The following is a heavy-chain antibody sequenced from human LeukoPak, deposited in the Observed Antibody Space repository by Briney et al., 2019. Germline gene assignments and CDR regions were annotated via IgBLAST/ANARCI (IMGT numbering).Heavy chain of an antibody. CDR1: GYTFTSYD. J-gene: IGHJ4*02. CDR3: ARGRPFVCGGDCYHY. D-gene: IGHD2-21*02. Sequence: ASVKVSCKASGYTFTSYDINWVRQATGHGLEWMGWMNPNSGNTGYAQKFQGRVTMTRNTSISTAYMELSSLRSEDTAVYYCARGRPFVCGGDCYHYWGQGTLVTVSS. V-gene: IGHV1-8*01. CDR2: MNPNSGNT.